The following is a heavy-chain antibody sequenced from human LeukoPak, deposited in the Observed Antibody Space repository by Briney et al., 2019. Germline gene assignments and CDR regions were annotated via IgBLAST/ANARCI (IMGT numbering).Heavy chain of an antibody. Sequence: GGFLRLSCAASGFTFSSYSMNWVRQAPGKGLEWVSSISSSSSYIYYADSVKGRFTISRDNAKNSLYLQMNSLRAEDTAVYYCARDRSTMVRDNAFDIWGQGTMVTVSS. D-gene: IGHD3-10*01. CDR3: ARDRSTMVRDNAFDI. V-gene: IGHV3-21*01. CDR1: GFTFSSYS. CDR2: ISSSSSYI. J-gene: IGHJ3*02.